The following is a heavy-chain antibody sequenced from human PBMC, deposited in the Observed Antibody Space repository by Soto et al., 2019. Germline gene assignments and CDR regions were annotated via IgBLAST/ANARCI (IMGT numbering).Heavy chain of an antibody. CDR1: GFSLTTDRVG. Sequence: QITLKESGPTLVKPTQTLTLTCTFSGFSLTTDRVGVGWIRQPPGEALEWLAVIYWDDSKTYRPALESRLTITQGTSKNPVALTTTSMDPLDSATYYCAHAYGGRSLYWCQGTLVTFSS. V-gene: IGHV2-5*02. D-gene: IGHD1-26*01. CDR3: AHAYGGRSLY. J-gene: IGHJ4*02. CDR2: IYWDDSK.